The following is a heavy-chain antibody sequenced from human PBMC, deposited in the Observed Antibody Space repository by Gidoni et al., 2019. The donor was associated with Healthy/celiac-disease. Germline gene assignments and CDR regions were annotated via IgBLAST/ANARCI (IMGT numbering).Heavy chain of an antibody. V-gene: IGHV1-3*01. D-gene: IGHD3-9*01. CDR2: INAGNGNT. CDR3: ARGGYFDWLTILDY. CDR1: GYTFTSYA. J-gene: IGHJ4*02. Sequence: QVQLVQSGAEVQKPGASVQVSCKTSGYTFTSYAMHWVRQAPGQRLEWMGWINAGNGNTKYSQKFQGRVTITRDTSASTAYMELSSLRSEDTAVYYCARGGYFDWLTILDYWGQGTLVTVSS.